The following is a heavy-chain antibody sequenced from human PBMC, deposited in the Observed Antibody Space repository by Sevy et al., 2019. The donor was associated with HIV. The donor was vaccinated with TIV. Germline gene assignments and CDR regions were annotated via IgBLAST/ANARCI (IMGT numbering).Heavy chain of an antibody. V-gene: IGHV3-33*01. D-gene: IGHD6-13*01. CDR3: ARDQHHVGWPLDY. J-gene: IGHJ4*02. CDR2: IWYDGNNQ. Sequence: GGSPRLSCAASGFTFSSYGMHWVRQAPGKGLEWVAVIWYDGNNQYYADSVKGRFTISRDNSKNTLYLQMNSLRPEDTAVYYCARDQHHVGWPLDYWGQGTLVTVSS. CDR1: GFTFSSYG.